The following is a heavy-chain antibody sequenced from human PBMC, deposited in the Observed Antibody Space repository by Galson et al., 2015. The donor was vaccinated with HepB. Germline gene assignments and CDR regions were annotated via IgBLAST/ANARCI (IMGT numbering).Heavy chain of an antibody. J-gene: IGHJ6*03. CDR2: IIPILGIA. D-gene: IGHD4-17*01. Sequence: SVKVSCKASGYTFTSYAMNWVRQAPGQGLEWMGGIIPILGIAYYAQKFQGRVTITADKSTSTAYMELSSLRSEDTAVYYCARGCGYGDVYYYYYMDVWGKGTAVTVSS. CDR3: ARGCGYGDVYYYYYMDV. CDR1: GYTFTSYA. V-gene: IGHV1-69*10.